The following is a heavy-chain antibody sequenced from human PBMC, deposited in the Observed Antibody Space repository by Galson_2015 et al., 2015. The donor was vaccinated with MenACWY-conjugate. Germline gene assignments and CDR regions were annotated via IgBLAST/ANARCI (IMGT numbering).Heavy chain of an antibody. V-gene: IGHV4-59*01. CDR1: GGSISGYY. CDR2: IYYSRNS. Sequence: ETLSLTCTVSGGSISGYYWSWIRQPPGKGLEWIGHIYYSRNSNYNPSLKSRVTISVDTSKNQFSLKLSSVTAADTAVYYCARVGDYSLKDWGQGTLVTVSS. J-gene: IGHJ4*02. D-gene: IGHD4-17*01. CDR3: ARVGDYSLKD.